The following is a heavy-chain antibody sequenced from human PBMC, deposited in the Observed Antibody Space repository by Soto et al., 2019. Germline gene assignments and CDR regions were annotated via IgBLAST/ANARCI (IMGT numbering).Heavy chain of an antibody. Sequence: QVHLVQSGAEVKKPGASVKVSCKASGYIFSSHGISWVRQAPGRGLEWMAWISAYNGDRNYAETLQGRVTVTTDTSTNTAYMELRSLRSDDTAVYYCAREAFDADYIDFWGLGTLVTVSS. CDR3: AREAFDADYIDF. V-gene: IGHV1-18*01. CDR2: ISAYNGDR. J-gene: IGHJ4*02. D-gene: IGHD3-10*01. CDR1: GYIFSSHG.